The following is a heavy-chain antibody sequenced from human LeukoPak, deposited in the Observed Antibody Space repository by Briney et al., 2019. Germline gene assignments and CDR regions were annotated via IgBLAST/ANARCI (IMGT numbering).Heavy chain of an antibody. D-gene: IGHD3-10*01. CDR3: TRDITLTRGGRSDY. Sequence: PRGSLRLSCAASGFSFSNYWMYWVRQAPGKGLVWVSRINSDGTTTNFAGSVEGRFTISRDNAKNTVYLQMNSLRAEDTAVYYCTRDITLTRGGRSDYWGQGTLVTVSS. CDR1: GFSFSNYW. J-gene: IGHJ4*02. V-gene: IGHV3-74*01. CDR2: INSDGTTT.